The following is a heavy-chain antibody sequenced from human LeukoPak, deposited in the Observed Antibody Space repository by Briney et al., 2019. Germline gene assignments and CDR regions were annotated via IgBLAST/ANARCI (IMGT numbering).Heavy chain of an antibody. CDR2: IYSGGST. V-gene: IGHV3-53*01. Sequence: GGSLRLSCAASGFTVSSNYMSWVHQAPGKGLEWGSVIYSGGSTYYADSVKGRFTISRDNSKTPRYLQMNSLRAEDTALYYCARDRVTMVRGVTLEYYFDYWGQGTLVTVSS. CDR1: GFTVSSNY. CDR3: ARDRVTMVRGVTLEYYFDY. D-gene: IGHD3-10*01. J-gene: IGHJ4*02.